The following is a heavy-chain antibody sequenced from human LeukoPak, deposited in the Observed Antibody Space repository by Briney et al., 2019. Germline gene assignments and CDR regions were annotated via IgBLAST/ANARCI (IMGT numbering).Heavy chain of an antibody. CDR2: IYYSGST. V-gene: IGHV4-59*01. J-gene: IGHJ4*02. CDR3: ARTGSYSSGWYDY. Sequence: PSETLSLTCTVSGGSISSYYWSWIRQPPGKGLEWIGYIYYSGSTNYNPSLKSRVTISVDTSKIQFSLKLSSVTAADTAVYYCARTGSYSSGWYDYWGQGTLVTVSS. CDR1: GGSISSYY. D-gene: IGHD6-19*01.